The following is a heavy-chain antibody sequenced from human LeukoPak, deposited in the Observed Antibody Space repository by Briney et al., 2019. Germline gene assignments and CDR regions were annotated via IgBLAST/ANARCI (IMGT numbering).Heavy chain of an antibody. CDR3: ARDDRRRNIVVVVAATAFDI. D-gene: IGHD2-15*01. J-gene: IGHJ3*02. V-gene: IGHV3-21*01. Sequence: GSLKLPCAASGFTFSSYSMNWVRQAPGKGLEWVSSISSSSSYIYYADSVKGRFTISRDNAKNSLYLQMNSLRAEDTAVYYCARDDRRRNIVVVVAATAFDIWGQGTMVTVSS. CDR2: ISSSSSYI. CDR1: GFTFSSYS.